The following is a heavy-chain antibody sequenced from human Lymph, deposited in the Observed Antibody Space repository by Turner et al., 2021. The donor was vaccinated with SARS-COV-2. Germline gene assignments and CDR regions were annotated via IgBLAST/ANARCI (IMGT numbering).Heavy chain of an antibody. CDR2: ISSSGGST. CDR1: AFTFSSYA. D-gene: IGHD1-1*01. Sequence: EVQLLESGGGLVQPGGSLRLSCAASAFTFSSYAMSWVRQTPGNGLEWVSTISSSGGSTYYADSVKGRFIISRDNSKNTLYLQMNNLRAEDTAVYYCAKDPNWYVLSAVDYWGQGTLVTVSS. V-gene: IGHV3-23*01. CDR3: AKDPNWYVLSAVDY. J-gene: IGHJ4*02.